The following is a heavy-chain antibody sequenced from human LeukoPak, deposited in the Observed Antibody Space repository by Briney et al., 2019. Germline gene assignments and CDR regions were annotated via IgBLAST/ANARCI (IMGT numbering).Heavy chain of an antibody. CDR3: ARHSNGWSIDF. D-gene: IGHD2-15*01. J-gene: IGHJ4*02. Sequence: GESLKISCKASGYRFTSYWIGWVRKMPGKGLGRMGTAYPVDTDTKYSPSFQGQITVSADKSIDTAYVQWSSLKASDTAIYYCARHSNGWSIDFWGQGTLVTVSS. CDR2: AYPVDTDT. CDR1: GYRFTSYW. V-gene: IGHV5-51*01.